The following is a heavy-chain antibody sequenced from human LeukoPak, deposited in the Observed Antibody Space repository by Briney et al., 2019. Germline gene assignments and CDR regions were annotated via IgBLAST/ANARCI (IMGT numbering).Heavy chain of an antibody. D-gene: IGHD1-26*01. CDR2: ISSSSYI. CDR1: GFTFSSYS. V-gene: IGHV3-21*01. Sequence: PGGSLRLSCAASGFTFSSYSMNWVRQAPGKGLEWVSSISSSSYIYYADSVKGRFTISRDNAKNSLYLQMNSLRDEDTAVYYCARGLEGATGQKNDYWGQGTLVTVSS. CDR3: ARGLEGATGQKNDY. J-gene: IGHJ4*02.